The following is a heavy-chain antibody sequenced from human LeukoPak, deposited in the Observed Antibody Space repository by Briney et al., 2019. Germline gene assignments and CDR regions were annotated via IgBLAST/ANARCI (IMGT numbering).Heavy chain of an antibody. J-gene: IGHJ6*02. V-gene: IGHV3-66*01. CDR3: ARDPRPSYYYGMDV. D-gene: IGHD6-6*01. CDR2: IYSGGST. Sequence: GGSLRLSCAASGFTVSSNYMNWVRQAPGKGLEWVSVIYSGGSTYYADSVKGRFTISRDNSKNTLYLQMDSLRAEDTAVYYCARDPRPSYYYGMDVWGQGTTVTVSS. CDR1: GFTVSSNY.